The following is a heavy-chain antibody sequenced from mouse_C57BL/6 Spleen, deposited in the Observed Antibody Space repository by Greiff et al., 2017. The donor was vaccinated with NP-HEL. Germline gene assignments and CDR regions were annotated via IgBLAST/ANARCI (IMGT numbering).Heavy chain of an antibody. CDR3: ARSIYYDYEDYAMDY. CDR1: GYSITSGYY. CDR2: ISYDGSN. Sequence: EVKLVESGPGLVKPSQSLSLTCSVTGYSITSGYYWNWIRQFPGNKLEWMGYISYDGSNNYNPSLKNRISITRDTSKNQFFLKLNSVTTEDTATYYCARSIYYDYEDYAMDYWGQGTSVTVSS. J-gene: IGHJ4*01. D-gene: IGHD2-4*01. V-gene: IGHV3-6*01.